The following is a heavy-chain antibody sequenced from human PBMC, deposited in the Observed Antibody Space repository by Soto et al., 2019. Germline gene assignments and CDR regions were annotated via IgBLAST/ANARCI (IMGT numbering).Heavy chain of an antibody. CDR2: IYHSGST. CDR3: ASKPTFVSRKYSSTRPEGY. Sequence: QVQLQESGPGLVKPSGTLSLTCAVSGGSISSSNWWSWVRQPPGKGLEWIGEIYHSGSTNYNPSLKSQVTISVDKSKNQFSLKLSSVTAADTAVYYCASKPTFVSRKYSSTRPEGYWGQGTLVTVSS. V-gene: IGHV4-4*02. J-gene: IGHJ4*02. CDR1: GGSISSSNW. D-gene: IGHD6-13*01.